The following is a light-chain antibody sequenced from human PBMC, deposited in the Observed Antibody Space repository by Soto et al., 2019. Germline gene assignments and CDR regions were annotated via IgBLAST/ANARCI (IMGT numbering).Light chain of an antibody. J-gene: IGLJ2*01. Sequence: QSALTQPRSVSESPGQSVTISCTGTSSDVGAYDYVSWYQQHPGKVPKLMIYDVNKRPSGVPHRFSGSKSGKTAFLTISGLQAEDEADYSCLSFAGSYEVFGGGTKLTVL. CDR2: DVN. CDR1: SSDVGAYDY. V-gene: IGLV2-11*01. CDR3: LSFAGSYEV.